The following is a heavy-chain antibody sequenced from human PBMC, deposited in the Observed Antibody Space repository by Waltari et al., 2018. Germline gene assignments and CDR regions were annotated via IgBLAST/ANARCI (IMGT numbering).Heavy chain of an antibody. Sequence: EVQLLESGGGLVQPGGFLRLSCAASGFTFSRYAMHWVRPATGKGLEWVSLMSWDGVMKYYADSVKGRFTISRDNSKNSLYLKMNSLRAEDTALYYCAKDKGGYSSSWMPDYWGQGTLVTVSS. D-gene: IGHD6-13*01. CDR3: AKDKGGYSSSWMPDY. CDR1: GFTFSRYA. J-gene: IGHJ4*02. V-gene: IGHV3-43D*04. CDR2: MSWDGVMK.